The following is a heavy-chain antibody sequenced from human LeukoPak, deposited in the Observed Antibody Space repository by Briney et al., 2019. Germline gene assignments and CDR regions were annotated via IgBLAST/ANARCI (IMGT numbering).Heavy chain of an antibody. CDR2: IYYSGST. D-gene: IGHD2-2*01. CDR1: GGSISSSSYY. Sequence: PSETLSLTCTVSGGSISSSSYYWGWIRQPPGKGLEWIGSIYYSGSTYYNPSLKSRVTISVDTSKNQFSMKLTSVTAADTAMYYCARYAALSGPNWLGPWGRGILVTVSS. V-gene: IGHV4-39*07. CDR3: ARYAALSGPNWLGP. J-gene: IGHJ5*02.